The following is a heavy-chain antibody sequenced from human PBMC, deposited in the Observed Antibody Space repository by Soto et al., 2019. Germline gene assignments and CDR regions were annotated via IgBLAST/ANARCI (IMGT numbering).Heavy chain of an antibody. Sequence: LSLTCTVSGGSVSSGSYYWSWIRQPPGKGLEWIGYIYYSGSTNYNPSLKSRVTISVDTSKNQFSLKLSSVTAADTAVYYCARDVITMVRGVITGWFDPWGQGTLVTVSS. CDR1: GGSVSSGSYY. CDR3: ARDVITMVRGVITGWFDP. J-gene: IGHJ5*02. V-gene: IGHV4-61*01. D-gene: IGHD3-10*01. CDR2: IYYSGST.